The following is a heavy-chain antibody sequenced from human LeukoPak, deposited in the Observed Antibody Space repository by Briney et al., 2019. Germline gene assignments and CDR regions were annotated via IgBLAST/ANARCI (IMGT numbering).Heavy chain of an antibody. V-gene: IGHV4-59*12. J-gene: IGHJ5*02. CDR3: ARLKQQERFDP. D-gene: IGHD6-13*01. CDR2: IYHSGST. CDR1: GGSIGTYY. Sequence: SETLSLTCSVSGGSIGTYYWNWIRQPAGKGLEWIGYIYHSGSTYYNPSLKSRVTISVDRSKNQFSLKLSSVTAADTAVYYCARLKQQERFDPWGQGTLVTVSS.